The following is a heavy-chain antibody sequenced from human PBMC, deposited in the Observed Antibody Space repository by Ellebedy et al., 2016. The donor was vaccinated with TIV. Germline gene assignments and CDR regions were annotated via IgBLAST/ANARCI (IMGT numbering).Heavy chain of an antibody. CDR2: IRPDPTAK. CDR3: ARTGAGTRSTPDY. D-gene: IGHD1-14*01. Sequence: LSLTCAASGFKFSSYWLIWIRPAPGRDLAWVANIRPDPTAKYYPDSVKGRFTIHRENAENSLFLHKNSLRTEDTAVYYCARTGAGTRSTPDYWGQGTRVAVSS. J-gene: IGHJ4*02. CDR1: GFKFSSYW. V-gene: IGHV3-7*03.